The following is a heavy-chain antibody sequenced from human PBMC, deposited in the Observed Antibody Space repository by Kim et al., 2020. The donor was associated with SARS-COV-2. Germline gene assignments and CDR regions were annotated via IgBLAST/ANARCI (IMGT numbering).Heavy chain of an antibody. CDR2: ISGDGGST. J-gene: IGHJ4*02. V-gene: IGHV3-43*02. CDR1: GFTFGSYG. Sequence: GGSLRLSCAASGFTFGSYGMHWVRQAPGKGLEWVSLISGDGGSTYYADSVKGRFTISRDNSKNSLYLQMNSLRAEDTALYYCAKDVYSNYGGGGYWGQGTLVTVSS. CDR3: AKDVYSNYGGGGY. D-gene: IGHD4-4*01.